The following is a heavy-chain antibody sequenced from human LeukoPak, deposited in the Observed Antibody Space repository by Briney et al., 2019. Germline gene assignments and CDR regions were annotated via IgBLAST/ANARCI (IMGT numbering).Heavy chain of an antibody. CDR3: AKGGRITMLRGVQRDHYFDY. CDR1: GFIFSNHW. Sequence: GGSLRLSCEASGFIFSNHWMSWVRQAPGKGLEWVANIKQDESEKYYMDSVKGRFTISRDNSKNTLYLQMNSLRVEDTAVYYCAKGGRITMLRGVQRDHYFDYWGQGTLVTVSS. J-gene: IGHJ4*02. CDR2: IKQDESEK. V-gene: IGHV3-7*01. D-gene: IGHD3-10*01.